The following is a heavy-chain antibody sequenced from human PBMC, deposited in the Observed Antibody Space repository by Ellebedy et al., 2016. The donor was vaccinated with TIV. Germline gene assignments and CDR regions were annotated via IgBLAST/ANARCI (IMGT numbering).Heavy chain of an antibody. CDR2: VSGFNGDT. CDR1: GYIFSNYG. D-gene: IGHD2-15*01. Sequence: AASVKVSCKASGYIFSNYGVAWARHVPGQGFEWMGWVSGFNGDTKYAQGFQGRVTVTTDPSTNTAYMELRSLRSDDTAIYYCARELLLRGVDVWGQGTRVTVSS. V-gene: IGHV1-18*01. J-gene: IGHJ6*02. CDR3: ARELLLRGVDV.